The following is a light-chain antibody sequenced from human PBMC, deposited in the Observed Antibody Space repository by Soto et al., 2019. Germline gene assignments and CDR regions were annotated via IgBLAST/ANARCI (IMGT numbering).Light chain of an antibody. CDR3: SSYTGTNVI. Sequence: QSGLTQPPSASGSPGQSVTISCTGTLSDVGGQNLVSWYRQDPGKAPKLIIYDVNQRPSGVPDRFSGSKSGSTASLTVSGLQAEDEANYYCSSYTGTNVIFGGGTKLTVL. CDR2: DVN. CDR1: LSDVGGQNL. J-gene: IGLJ2*01. V-gene: IGLV2-8*01.